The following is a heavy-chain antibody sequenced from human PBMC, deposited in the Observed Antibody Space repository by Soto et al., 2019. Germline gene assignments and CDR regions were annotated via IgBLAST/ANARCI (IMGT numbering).Heavy chain of an antibody. CDR2: IYYSGST. Sequence: QVQLQESGPGLVKPSQTLSLTCTVSGGSISSGDYYWSWIRHPPRKGLEWIGYIYYSGSTYYNPSLTSRVTISVDTSKNQFSLKLSSVTAADTAVYYCARERPDVARLDPWGQGTLVTASS. CDR1: GGSISSGDYY. D-gene: IGHD6-6*01. J-gene: IGHJ5*02. V-gene: IGHV4-30-4*01. CDR3: ARERPDVARLDP.